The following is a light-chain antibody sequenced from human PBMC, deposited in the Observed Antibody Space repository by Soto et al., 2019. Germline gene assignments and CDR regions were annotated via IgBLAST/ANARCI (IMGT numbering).Light chain of an antibody. CDR3: CSYAGSSTWV. CDR2: EGS. CDR1: SSDVGSYKF. Sequence: QSALTQPASVPGSPGQSITISCTGTSSDVGSYKFVSWYQQHPGKAPKLMIYEGSKRPSGVSNRFSGSKSGNTASLTISGLQAEDEADYYCCSYAGSSTWVFGTGTKLTVL. J-gene: IGLJ1*01. V-gene: IGLV2-23*01.